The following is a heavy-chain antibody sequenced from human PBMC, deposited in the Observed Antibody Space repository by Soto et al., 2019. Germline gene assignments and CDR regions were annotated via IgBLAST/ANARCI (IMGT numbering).Heavy chain of an antibody. J-gene: IGHJ4*02. Sequence: QVQLVQSGAEVKQPGASVRVSCKASGDTHTIYFIHWLRQAPGQGLEWMGWINSVSGGANYAPRFQCRVAMTRDRSSATAFMELSRLRSDDTAVYYCARGGSYYAHWGQGTLVTVSS. D-gene: IGHD1-26*01. V-gene: IGHV1-2*02. CDR2: INSVSGGA. CDR3: ARGGSYYAH. CDR1: GDTHTIYF.